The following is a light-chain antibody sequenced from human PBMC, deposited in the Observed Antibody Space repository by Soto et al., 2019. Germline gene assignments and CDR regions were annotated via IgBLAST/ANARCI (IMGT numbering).Light chain of an antibody. J-gene: IGKJ1*01. CDR2: AAS. V-gene: IGKV1-27*01. CDR3: QKYNSAPWT. Sequence: DIQMTQSPSSLSASVGDSVTITCRASQGISNYLAWYQQKPGTVPRLLIFAASTLQSGAPSRFRGAGSETDFTLTINGLQPEDVATYYCQKYNSAPWTFGQGTKVEIK. CDR1: QGISNY.